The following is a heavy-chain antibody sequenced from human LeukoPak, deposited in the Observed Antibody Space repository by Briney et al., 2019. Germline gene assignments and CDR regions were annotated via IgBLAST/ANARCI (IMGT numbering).Heavy chain of an antibody. V-gene: IGHV4-34*01. Sequence: PSETLSLTCAVYGGSFSGYYWSWIRQPPGKGLEWIGEINHSGSTNYNPSLKSRVTISVDTSKNQFSLKLSSVTAADTAVYYCARRSRYYFGYWGQGTLVTVSS. J-gene: IGHJ4*02. CDR1: GGSFSGYY. D-gene: IGHD1-26*01. CDR3: ARRSRYYFGY. CDR2: INHSGST.